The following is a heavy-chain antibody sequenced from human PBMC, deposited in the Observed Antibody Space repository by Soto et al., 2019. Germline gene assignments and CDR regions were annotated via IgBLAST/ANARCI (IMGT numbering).Heavy chain of an antibody. CDR3: AGADSYGIDH. D-gene: IGHD5-18*01. V-gene: IGHV4-59*02. CDR1: GGSVTSYY. Sequence: PSETLSLTCTVSGGSVTSYYWSWIRQPPGKGLEYIGYIFYSGSTNYNPSLKSRVTISMDTSKNQFSLRLSSVTAADTAVYYCAGADSYGIDHWGQGTLVTVSS. CDR2: IFYSGST. J-gene: IGHJ4*02.